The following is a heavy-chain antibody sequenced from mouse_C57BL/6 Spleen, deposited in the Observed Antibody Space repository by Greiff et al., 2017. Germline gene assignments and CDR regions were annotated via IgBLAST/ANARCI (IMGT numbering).Heavy chain of an antibody. CDR2: IRHKANNHAT. J-gene: IGHJ1*03. CDR1: GFTFSDAW. V-gene: IGHV6-6*01. D-gene: IGHD1-1*01. Sequence: EVMLVESGGGLVQPGGSMKLSCAASGFTFSDAWMDWVRQSPGKGLEWVAEIRHKANNHATYYDESVKGRFTISRDESKSSVYLQMNSLRAEDTGIYYCTRYYGDWYFDVWGTGTTVTVSS. CDR3: TRYYGDWYFDV.